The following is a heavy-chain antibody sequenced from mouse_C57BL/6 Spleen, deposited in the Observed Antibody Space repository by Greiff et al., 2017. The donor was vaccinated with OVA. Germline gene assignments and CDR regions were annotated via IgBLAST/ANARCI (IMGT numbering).Heavy chain of an antibody. J-gene: IGHJ2*01. CDR3: ARDGDYDPFDY. CDR1: GFTFSSYA. D-gene: IGHD2-4*01. V-gene: IGHV5-4*01. Sequence: EVNLVESGGGLVKPGGSLKLSCAASGFTFSSYAMSWVRQTPEKRLEWVATISDGGSYTYYPDNVKGRFTISRDNAKTNLYLQMSHLKSEDTAMYYCARDGDYDPFDYWGQGTTLTVSS. CDR2: ISDGGSYT.